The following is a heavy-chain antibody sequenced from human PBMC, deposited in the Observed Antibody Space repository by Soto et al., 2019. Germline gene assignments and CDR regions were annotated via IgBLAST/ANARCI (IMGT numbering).Heavy chain of an antibody. CDR3: SRRLEV. CDR1: GFTFRSSW. Sequence: EVQVVESGGGLVQPGGSLRISCAASGFTFRSSWMDWVRQTPGKGLEWVANIGQDGSEKYYVDSVKGRFTISRDNAKNSLYLQMTRLRAEDTAVYFCSRRLEVWGQGTTVIVSS. CDR2: IGQDGSEK. V-gene: IGHV3-7*05. J-gene: IGHJ6*02.